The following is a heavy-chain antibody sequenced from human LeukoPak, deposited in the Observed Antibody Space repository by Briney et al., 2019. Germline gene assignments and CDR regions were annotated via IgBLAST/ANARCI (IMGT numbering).Heavy chain of an antibody. V-gene: IGHV3-23*01. J-gene: IGHJ4*02. CDR2: ISAAGGSL. D-gene: IGHD3-22*01. CDR3: ARILGPMIVVAPPDY. CDR1: GFSFSDYA. Sequence: GGSLRLSCAASGFSFSDYAMSWVRQPPGKGLEWVSTISAAGGSLYYADSVKGRLTISRDNSKNTLYLQMKSLRVEDTALYYCARILGPMIVVAPPDYWGQGTLVTVSS.